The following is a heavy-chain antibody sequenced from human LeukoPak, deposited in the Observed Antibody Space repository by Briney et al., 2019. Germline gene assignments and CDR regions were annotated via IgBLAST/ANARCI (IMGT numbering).Heavy chain of an antibody. Sequence: PGGSLRLSCAASGFTFRDYWMSWMRQAPGKGLEWVANIKYDGDEEYYADSVKGRFIISRDNAKNSLYLQLNSLRVEDTAVYYCRSGGAAPGAFDNWGQGTLVTVSP. CDR1: GFTFRDYW. D-gene: IGHD4/OR15-4a*01. V-gene: IGHV3-7*01. CDR2: IKYDGDEE. J-gene: IGHJ4*02. CDR3: RSGGAAPGAFDN.